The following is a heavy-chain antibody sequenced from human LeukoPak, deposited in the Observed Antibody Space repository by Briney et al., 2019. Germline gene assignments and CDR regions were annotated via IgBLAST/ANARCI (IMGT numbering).Heavy chain of an antibody. CDR1: GYTFTGYY. J-gene: IGHJ6*03. CDR2: INPNSGGT. V-gene: IGHV1-2*02. CDR3: ARGVAGPYYYYYMDV. Sequence: GASAKVSCKASGYTFTGYYMHWVRQAPGQGLEWMGWINPNSGGTNYAQKFQGRVTMTRDTSISTAYMELSRLTSDDTAVYYCARGVAGPYYYYYMDVWGRGTTVTVFS. D-gene: IGHD6-19*01.